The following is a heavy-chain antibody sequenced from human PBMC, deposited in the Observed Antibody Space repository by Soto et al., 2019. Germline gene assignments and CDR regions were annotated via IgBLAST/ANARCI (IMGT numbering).Heavy chain of an antibody. CDR2: IGSDGSST. D-gene: IGHD1-1*01. V-gene: IGHV3-74*01. CDR3: VKGGTYFDY. J-gene: IGHJ4*02. Sequence: EVQLVESGGGLVQPGGSLRLACAASGFTFNSYWMHWVRQAPGKGLVWVSRIGSDGSSTSDADSVKGRFTISRDNAKNTLYLQMNSLGADDPAVYYCVKGGTYFDYWGQGTLVTVSS. CDR1: GFTFNSYW.